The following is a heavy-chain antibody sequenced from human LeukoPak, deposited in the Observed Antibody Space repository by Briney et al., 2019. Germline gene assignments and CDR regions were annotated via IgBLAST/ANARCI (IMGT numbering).Heavy chain of an antibody. V-gene: IGHV4-59*12. D-gene: IGHD3-22*01. J-gene: IGHJ5*02. CDR2: IYYSGST. CDR1: GGSISSYY. CDR3: ARAAYRTYYYDSSGYNARLNWFDP. Sequence: SETLSLTCTVSGGSISSYYWSWIRQPPGKGLEWIGYIYYSGSTNYKPSLKSRVTISVDTSKNQFSLKLSSVTAADTAVYYCARAAYRTYYYDSSGYNARLNWFDPWGQGTLVTVSS.